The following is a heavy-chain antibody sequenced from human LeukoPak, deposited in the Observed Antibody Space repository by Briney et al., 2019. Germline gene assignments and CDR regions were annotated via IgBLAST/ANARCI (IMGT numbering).Heavy chain of an antibody. CDR2: IYHSGST. CDR1: GGSISSGGYS. CDR3: ARVRMVRVVIDVFDI. V-gene: IGHV4-30-2*01. Sequence: SQTLSLTCAVSGGSISSGGYSWSWIRQPPGKGLEWIGYIYHSGSTYYNPSLKSRVTISVDRSKNQFSLKLSSVTAADTAVYYCARVRMVRVVIDVFDIWGQGTMVTVSS. J-gene: IGHJ3*02. D-gene: IGHD3-10*01.